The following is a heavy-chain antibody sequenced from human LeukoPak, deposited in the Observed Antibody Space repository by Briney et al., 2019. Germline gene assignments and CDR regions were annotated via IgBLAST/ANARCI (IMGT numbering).Heavy chain of an antibody. D-gene: IGHD6-13*01. Sequence: GGSLRLSCAASGFTFSSYSMNWVRQAPGKGLEWVSSISSSSSYIYYADSVKGRFTISRDNAKNSLYLQMNSLRAEDTAVYYCARDIPIAAAGTGDAFDIWGQGTMVTVSS. CDR1: GFTFSSYS. CDR2: ISSSSSYI. CDR3: ARDIPIAAAGTGDAFDI. J-gene: IGHJ3*02. V-gene: IGHV3-21*01.